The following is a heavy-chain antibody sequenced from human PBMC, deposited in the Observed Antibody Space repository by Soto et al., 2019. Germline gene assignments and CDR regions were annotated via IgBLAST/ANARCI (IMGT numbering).Heavy chain of an antibody. Sequence: QVKLVQSGTEVKKPGASMKVSLKASGYSFATSCISWVRQAPGQGLEWMGWISAYNGNTNYEQKLQDRVTMTTDTSTSTAYLELRSLRSDDTAVYYCARAGHYYDSSGYATWGQGTLVTVS. CDR1: GYSFATSC. CDR2: ISAYNGNT. CDR3: ARAGHYYDSSGYAT. J-gene: IGHJ5*02. D-gene: IGHD3-22*01. V-gene: IGHV1-18*01.